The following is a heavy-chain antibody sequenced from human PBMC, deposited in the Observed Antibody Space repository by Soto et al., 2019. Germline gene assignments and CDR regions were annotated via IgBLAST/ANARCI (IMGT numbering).Heavy chain of an antibody. Sequence: GGSLRLSCAASGFTFSSYAMSWVRQAPGKGLEWVSAISGSGGSTYYAESVKGRFTISRDNSKNTLYLQMNSLRAEDTAVYYCAKVLVRGVIIEDAFDIWGQGTMVTVSS. CDR3: AKVLVRGVIIEDAFDI. CDR2: ISGSGGST. CDR1: GFTFSSYA. V-gene: IGHV3-23*01. D-gene: IGHD3-10*01. J-gene: IGHJ3*02.